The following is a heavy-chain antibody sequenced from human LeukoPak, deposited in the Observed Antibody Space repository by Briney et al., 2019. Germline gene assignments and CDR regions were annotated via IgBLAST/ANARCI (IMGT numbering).Heavy chain of an antibody. J-gene: IGHJ5*02. Sequence: GGPLRLSCAASGFTFSSYEMNWVRQAPGKGLEWVSYISSSGSTIYYADSVKGRFTISRDNAKNSLYLQMNSLRAEDTAVYYCARDPHPVYSSSWYGWFDPWGQGTLVTVSS. V-gene: IGHV3-48*03. CDR3: ARDPHPVYSSSWYGWFDP. D-gene: IGHD6-13*01. CDR1: GFTFSSYE. CDR2: ISSSGSTI.